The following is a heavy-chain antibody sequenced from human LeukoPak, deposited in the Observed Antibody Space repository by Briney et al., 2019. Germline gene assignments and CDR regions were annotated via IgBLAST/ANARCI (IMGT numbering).Heavy chain of an antibody. D-gene: IGHD6-19*01. J-gene: IGHJ6*02. Sequence: GASVKVSCKASGYTFTSYDINWVRQATGQGLEWMGWISAYNGNTNYAQKLQGRVTMTTDTSTSTAYMELRSLRSDDTAVYYCARDSGGWYNYGMDVWGQGTTVTASS. V-gene: IGHV1-18*01. CDR3: ARDSGGWYNYGMDV. CDR1: GYTFTSYD. CDR2: ISAYNGNT.